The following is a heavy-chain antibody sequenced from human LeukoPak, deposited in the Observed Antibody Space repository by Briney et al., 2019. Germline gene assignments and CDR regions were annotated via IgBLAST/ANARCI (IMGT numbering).Heavy chain of an antibody. CDR2: ISKSGYTI. CDR3: AREDRGYCYFDY. J-gene: IGHJ4*02. D-gene: IGHD3-10*01. CDR1: GFTFSSYE. Sequence: GGSLRLSCVASGFTFSSYEMNWVRQAPGKGLEWVSYISKSGYTIHYADSVQGRFTHADSVQGRFTISRDNAKNSLYLQMYSLRAEDTAVYYCAREDRGYCYFDYWGQGTLVTVSS. V-gene: IGHV3-48*03.